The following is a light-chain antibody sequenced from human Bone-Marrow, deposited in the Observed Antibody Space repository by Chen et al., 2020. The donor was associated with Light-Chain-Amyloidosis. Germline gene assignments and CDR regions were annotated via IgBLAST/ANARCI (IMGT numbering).Light chain of an antibody. CDR1: SGSIATNY. CDR3: QSYQGSSQGV. Sequence: NFMLTQPHSVSESPGKTVIISCTRSSGSIATNYVQWYQQRPGSSPTTVIYEDDQRPSGVPDRFMGSMDRSSNSASLTISVLKTEEEADYCCQSYQGSSQGVFGGGTRLTV. CDR2: EDD. V-gene: IGLV6-57*01. J-gene: IGLJ3*02.